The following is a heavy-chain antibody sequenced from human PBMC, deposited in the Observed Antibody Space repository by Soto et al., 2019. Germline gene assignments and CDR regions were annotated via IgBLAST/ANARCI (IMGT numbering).Heavy chain of an antibody. CDR1: GFTIDNSG. J-gene: IGHJ4*02. CDR3: VRSGDYRSGSYWYFFDY. CDR2: MYWKDGNT. V-gene: IGHV3-20*04. Sequence: GGSLRLSCAASGFTIDNSGMSWVRQVPGKGLEWVSGMYWKDGNTHYADSVKGRFTISRDNAKNSLFLQLNSLRAEDTALYYCVRSGDYRSGSYWYFFDYWGQGALVTVSS. D-gene: IGHD3-10*01.